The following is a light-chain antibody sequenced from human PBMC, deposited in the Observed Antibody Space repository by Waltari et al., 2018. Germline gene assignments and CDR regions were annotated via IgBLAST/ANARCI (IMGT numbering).Light chain of an antibody. J-gene: IGKJ4*01. CDR1: QSVSSS. CDR2: DAS. CDR3: HQCATSPLT. V-gene: IGKV3-11*01. Sequence: EIVLTQSPATLSLSPGARATLSCRASQSVSSSLAWYQQKGGQAPRLLIYDASNRAAGIPARFSGSGSGTDFTLTISSLEPEDFTVYYCHQCATSPLTFGGGSKVEIK.